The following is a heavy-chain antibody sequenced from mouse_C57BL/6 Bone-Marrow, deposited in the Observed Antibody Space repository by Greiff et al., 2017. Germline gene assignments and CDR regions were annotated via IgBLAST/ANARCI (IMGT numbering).Heavy chain of an antibody. CDR3: ALYYDYFYYAMDY. J-gene: IGHJ4*01. CDR1: GYTFTSYW. CDR2: IHPNSGST. V-gene: IGHV1-64*01. Sequence: QVQLQQPGAELVKPGASVKLSCKASGYTFTSYWMHWVKQRPGQGLEWIGMIHPNSGSTNYNEKFKSKATLTVDKSSSTAYMQLSSLTSEDSAVYYCALYYDYFYYAMDYWGQGTSVTVAS. D-gene: IGHD2-4*01.